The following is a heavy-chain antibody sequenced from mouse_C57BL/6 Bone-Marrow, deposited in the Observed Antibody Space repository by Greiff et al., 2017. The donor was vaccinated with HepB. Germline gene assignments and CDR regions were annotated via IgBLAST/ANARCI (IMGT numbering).Heavy chain of an antibody. CDR1: GFTFSSYG. J-gene: IGHJ2*01. CDR3: ARHLGFDY. V-gene: IGHV5-6*01. CDR2: ISSGGSYT. Sequence: VQLKESGGDLVKPGGSLKLSCAASGFTFSSYGMSWVRQTPDKRLEWVATISSGGSYTYYPDSVKGRFTISRDNAKNTLYLQMSSLKSEDTAMYYCARHLGFDYWGQGTTLTVSS. D-gene: IGHD4-1*01.